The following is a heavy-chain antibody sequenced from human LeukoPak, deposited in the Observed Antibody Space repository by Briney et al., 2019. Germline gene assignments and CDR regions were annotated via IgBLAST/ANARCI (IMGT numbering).Heavy chain of an antibody. V-gene: IGHV4-59*01. Sequence: SETLSLTCTVSGGSISSYYWSRIRQPPGKGLEWIGYIYYSGSTNYNPSLKSRVTISVDTSKNQFSLKLSSVTAADTAVYYCARVTVAAAAGGFDYWGQGTLVTVSS. CDR2: IYYSGST. J-gene: IGHJ4*02. D-gene: IGHD6-13*01. CDR3: ARVTVAAAAGGFDY. CDR1: GGSISSYY.